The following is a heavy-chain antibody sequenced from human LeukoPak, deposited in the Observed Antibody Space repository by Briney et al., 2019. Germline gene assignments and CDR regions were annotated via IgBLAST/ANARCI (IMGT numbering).Heavy chain of an antibody. CDR1: GFTFSSYG. J-gene: IGHJ4*02. D-gene: IGHD3-22*01. Sequence: GGSLRLSCAASGFTFSSYGMHWVRQAPGKGLEWVAVISYDGSNKYYADSVKGRFTISRDNSKNTLYLQMNSLRAEDTAVYYCAKDQYYYNSSGYGGFDYWGQGTLATVS. CDR2: ISYDGSNK. CDR3: AKDQYYYNSSGYGGFDY. V-gene: IGHV3-30*18.